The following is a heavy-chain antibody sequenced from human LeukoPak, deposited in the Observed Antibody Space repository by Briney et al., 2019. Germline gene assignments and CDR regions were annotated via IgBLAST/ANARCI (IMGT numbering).Heavy chain of an antibody. Sequence: SETLSLTCTVSGYSISSGYYWGWIRQPPGKGLEWIGSIYYSGGTYYNPSLKSRVTISVDTSKNQFSLKLSSVTAADTAVYYCARRSELLRKYYFDCWGQGTLVTVSS. D-gene: IGHD3-10*01. J-gene: IGHJ4*02. V-gene: IGHV4-38-2*02. CDR3: ARRSELLRKYYFDC. CDR2: IYYSGGT. CDR1: GYSISSGYY.